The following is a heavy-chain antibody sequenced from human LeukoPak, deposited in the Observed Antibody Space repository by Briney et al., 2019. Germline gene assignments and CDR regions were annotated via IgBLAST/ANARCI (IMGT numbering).Heavy chain of an antibody. CDR2: ISYDGSNK. V-gene: IGHV3-30*18. J-gene: IGHJ3*02. CDR1: GFTFSSYG. D-gene: IGHD6-19*01. Sequence: GGSLRLSCAASGFTFSSYGMHWVRQAPGEGLEWVAVISYDGSNKYYADSVKGRFTISRDNSKNTLYLQMNSLRAEDTAVYYCAKPCRSGLSPFDAFDIWGQGTMVTVSS. CDR3: AKPCRSGLSPFDAFDI.